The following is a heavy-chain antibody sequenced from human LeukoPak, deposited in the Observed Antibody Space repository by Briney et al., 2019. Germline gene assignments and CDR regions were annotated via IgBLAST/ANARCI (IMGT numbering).Heavy chain of an antibody. CDR1: GFTFCLYS. V-gene: IGHV3-48*02. CDR2: IRSTEGTI. D-gene: IGHD3-9*01. Sequence: TGGSLRLSCAASGFTFCLYSMNWVRQAPGKGLEGPSYIRSTEGTIAYADSVKARFTISRDDVKNALYLQMNCLRDEDTAVYYCARDRDWVFDYWGQGTLITVSS. CDR3: ARDRDWVFDY. J-gene: IGHJ4*02.